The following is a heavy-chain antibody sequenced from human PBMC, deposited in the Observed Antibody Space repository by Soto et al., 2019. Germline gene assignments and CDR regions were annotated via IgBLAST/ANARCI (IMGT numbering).Heavy chain of an antibody. CDR2: ISGHAVAT. D-gene: IGHD1-1*01. J-gene: IGHJ5*01. V-gene: IGHV3-23*01. CDR1: GFNFRSHA. Sequence: EVQLLESGGGLVQPGGSLRVSCAVSGFNFRSHAMSWVRQAPGKVPEWVSGISGHAVATYYTDSVKGRFTISRENSKNTLFLQMNILRAEDTAIYYCAKEWVTTGIVGWFYSWGQGTLVSVSS. CDR3: AKEWVTTGIVGWFYS.